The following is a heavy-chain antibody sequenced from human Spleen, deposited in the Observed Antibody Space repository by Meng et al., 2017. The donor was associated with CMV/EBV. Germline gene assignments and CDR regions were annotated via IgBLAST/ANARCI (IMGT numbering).Heavy chain of an antibody. D-gene: IGHD6-13*01. Sequence: GESLKISCAASGFNFRSYGMNWVRQAPGKGLEWVAFIRYDGSNKYYADSVKGRFTISRDNSKNTLYLQMNSLRAEDTAVYYCAREVIAAAALDYWGQGTLVTVSS. J-gene: IGHJ4*02. CDR3: AREVIAAAALDY. CDR2: IRYDGSNK. V-gene: IGHV3-30*02. CDR1: GFNFRSYG.